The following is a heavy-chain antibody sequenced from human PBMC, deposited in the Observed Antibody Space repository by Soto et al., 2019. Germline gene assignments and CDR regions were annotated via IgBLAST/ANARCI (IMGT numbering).Heavy chain of an antibody. CDR2: ISGSGGST. V-gene: IGHV3-23*01. CDR3: AHSPIVVVIYLFDY. CDR1: GFTFSSYA. J-gene: IGHJ4*02. Sequence: VGSLRLSCAASGFTFSSYAMSWVRQAPGKGLEWVSAISGSGGSTYYADSVKGRSTISRDNSKNTPYLQMNSLRAEDTAVYYCAHSPIVVVIYLFDYWGQGTLVTVSS. D-gene: IGHD3-22*01.